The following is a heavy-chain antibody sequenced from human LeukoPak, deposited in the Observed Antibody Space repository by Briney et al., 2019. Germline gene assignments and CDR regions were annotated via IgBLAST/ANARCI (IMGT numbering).Heavy chain of an antibody. D-gene: IGHD6-6*01. V-gene: IGHV3-23*01. CDR2: VSGSGSDT. CDR3: ARDLGHSSSSA. J-gene: IGHJ4*02. CDR1: GFTFSSYA. Sequence: DPGGSLRLSCAASGFTFSSYAMSWVRQAPGKGLEWVSSVSGSGSDTYYADSVKGRFTISRDNAKNSLYLQMNSLRADDTAVYYCARDLGHSSSSAWGQGTLVTVSS.